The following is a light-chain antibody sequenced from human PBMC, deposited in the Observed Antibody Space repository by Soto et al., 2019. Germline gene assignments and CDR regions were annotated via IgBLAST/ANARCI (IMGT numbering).Light chain of an antibody. CDR1: SSNIGAGYD. CDR3: QSYDTNLSAWV. Sequence: QSVLTQPPSVSGAPGQRVTISCTGSSSNIGAGYDVHWYQHLPGTAPKLLIYGNNNWPSGVPDRFSGSTSGTSASLAITGLQAEDEADYYRQSYDTNLSAWVFGGGTQLTVL. V-gene: IGLV1-40*01. CDR2: GNN. J-gene: IGLJ3*02.